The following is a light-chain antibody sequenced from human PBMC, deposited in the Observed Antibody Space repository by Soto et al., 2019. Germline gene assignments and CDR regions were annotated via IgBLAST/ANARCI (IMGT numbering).Light chain of an antibody. Sequence: QPVLTQSPSASASLGASVKLTCTLSSGHSSYAIAWHQLLPEKGPRFLMKLTSDGSHSKGDGIPDRFSGSSSGAERYLTISSLQSEDEAAYYCQTWGTGINWVFGGGTKVTVL. V-gene: IGLV4-69*01. CDR3: QTWGTGINWV. CDR2: LTSDGSH. J-gene: IGLJ3*02. CDR1: SGHSSYA.